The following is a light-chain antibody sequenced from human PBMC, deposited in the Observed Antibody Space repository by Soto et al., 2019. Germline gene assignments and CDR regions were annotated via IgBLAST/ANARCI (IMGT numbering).Light chain of an antibody. CDR2: GAS. CDR1: QSVSSD. V-gene: IGKV3-15*01. J-gene: IGKJ1*01. CDR3: QQYNSWRQT. Sequence: EIVITQSPATLSVSPGERATLSCRASQSVSSDLAWYHQKPGQAPRLLIYGASTRATGIPARFSGSGSGTEFTLTIYSLQSEDFAVYYCQQYNSWRQTFGQGTKVDNK.